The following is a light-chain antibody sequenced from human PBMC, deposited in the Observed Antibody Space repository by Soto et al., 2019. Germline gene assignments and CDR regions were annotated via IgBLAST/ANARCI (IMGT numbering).Light chain of an antibody. CDR3: CSYAGSNTYVV. CDR2: EGS. J-gene: IGLJ2*01. Sequence: QSALTQPASGSGSPGQSITISCTGTSNDVGSYNLVSWYQLHPGKAPKLMIYEGSKRPSGVSNRFSGSKSGNTASLTISGLQAEDEADYYCCSYAGSNTYVVFGGGTQLTVL. CDR1: SNDVGSYNL. V-gene: IGLV2-23*01.